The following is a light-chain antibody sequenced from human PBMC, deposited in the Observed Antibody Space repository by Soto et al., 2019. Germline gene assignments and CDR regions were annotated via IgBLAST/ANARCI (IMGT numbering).Light chain of an antibody. CDR3: SSYTSFSTYV. Sequence: SVLTQPASVSGSPGQSITISCTGTISDVGGYNYVSWYQQHPGKAPKLMIYEVSNRPSGVSNRFSGSKSDNTASLTISGLQAEDEADYYCSSYTSFSTYVFGTGTKVTVL. CDR2: EVS. J-gene: IGLJ1*01. V-gene: IGLV2-14*01. CDR1: ISDVGGYNY.